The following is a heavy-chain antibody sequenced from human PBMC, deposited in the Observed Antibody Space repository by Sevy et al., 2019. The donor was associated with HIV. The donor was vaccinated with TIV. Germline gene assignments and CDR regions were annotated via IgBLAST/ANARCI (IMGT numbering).Heavy chain of an antibody. D-gene: IGHD1-26*01. CDR3: AKVRGGGYIELNWFDP. V-gene: IGHV3-23*01. J-gene: IGHJ5*02. CDR2: ISGSGGST. CDR1: GFTFSSYA. Sequence: GGSLRLSCAASGFTFSSYAMSWVRQAPGKGLEWVSAISGSGGSTYYADSVKGRFTISRDNSKNTLYLQMNSLRAEDTAVYYCAKVRGGGYIELNWFDPWGQGTLVTVSS.